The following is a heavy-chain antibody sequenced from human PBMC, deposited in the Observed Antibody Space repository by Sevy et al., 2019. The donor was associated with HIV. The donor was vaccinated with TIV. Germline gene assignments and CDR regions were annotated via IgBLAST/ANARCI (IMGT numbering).Heavy chain of an antibody. Sequence: SETLSLTCIVSGGSISSDGYYWGWIRQPPGKGLEWIGSIYYTGSTYYNPSLKSRVTISSDTAKNQFSLRLSSVTAADTALYFCARPSSLYYYYAMDVWGQGTTVTVSS. CDR1: GGSISSDGYY. D-gene: IGHD3-10*01. CDR2: IYYTGST. V-gene: IGHV4-39*01. J-gene: IGHJ6*02. CDR3: ARPSSLYYYYAMDV.